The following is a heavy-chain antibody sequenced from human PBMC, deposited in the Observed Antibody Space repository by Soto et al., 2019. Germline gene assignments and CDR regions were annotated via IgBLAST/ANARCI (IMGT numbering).Heavy chain of an antibody. CDR1: GYTFTSYG. CDR2: ISAYNGNT. V-gene: IGHV1-18*04. J-gene: IGHJ6*02. Sequence: SCKASGYTFTSYGISWVRQAPGQGLEWMGWISAYNGNTNYAQKLQGRVTMTTDTSMSTAYMGLRSLRSDDTAVYYCARGMVRGVVGYYYGMDVWGQGTTVTVSS. CDR3: ARGMVRGVVGYYYGMDV. D-gene: IGHD3-10*01.